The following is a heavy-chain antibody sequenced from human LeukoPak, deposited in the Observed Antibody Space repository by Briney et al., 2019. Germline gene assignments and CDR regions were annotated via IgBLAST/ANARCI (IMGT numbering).Heavy chain of an antibody. Sequence: SVKVSCKASGGTFSSYAISWVRQAPGQGLELMGGIIPIFGTANYAQKFQGRVTITADESTSTAYMELSSLGSEDIAVYYCARDRCSSTSCYGDYWGQGTLVTVSS. CDR2: IIPIFGTA. CDR3: ARDRCSSTSCYGDY. CDR1: GGTFSSYA. J-gene: IGHJ4*02. V-gene: IGHV1-69*13. D-gene: IGHD2-2*01.